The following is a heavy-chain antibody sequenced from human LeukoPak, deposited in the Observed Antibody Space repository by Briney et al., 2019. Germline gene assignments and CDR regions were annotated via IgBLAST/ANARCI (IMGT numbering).Heavy chain of an antibody. J-gene: IGHJ3*02. V-gene: IGHV1-8*01. CDR2: MNPNSGNT. CDR3: ARDARGAAAADEAFDI. D-gene: IGHD6-13*01. CDR1: GFTFTSHD. Sequence: ASVKVSCKASGFTFTSHDYNWVRQATGQGLEWMGWMNPNSGNTGYAQKFQGRVTMTRDTPITTVYMELSSLTSEDTAVYYCARDARGAAAADEAFDIWGQGTMVTVSS.